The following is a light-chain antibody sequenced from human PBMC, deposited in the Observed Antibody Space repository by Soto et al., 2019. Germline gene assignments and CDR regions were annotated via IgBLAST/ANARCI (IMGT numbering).Light chain of an antibody. CDR2: DVS. V-gene: IGLV2-14*03. CDR1: SSDVGGYNY. J-gene: IGLJ2*01. CDR3: SSYTGSSTKL. Sequence: QSALTQPASVSGSPGQSITISCTGTSSDVGGYNYVSWYRQHPGKAPKLMIYDVSSRPSGVSNRFSGSKSGNTASLTISGLQPEDEADYYCSSYTGSSTKLFGGGTKVTVL.